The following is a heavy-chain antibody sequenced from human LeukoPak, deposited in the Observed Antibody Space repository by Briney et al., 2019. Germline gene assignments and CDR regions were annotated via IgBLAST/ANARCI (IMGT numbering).Heavy chain of an antibody. CDR2: ITPHNGGT. D-gene: IGHD1-14*01. J-gene: IGHJ5*02. CDR3: ARTKNLYPGWFDP. V-gene: IGHV1-2*02. Sequence: ALVKVSFKASGYTFTGYYIHWVRQAPGQGLEWMGWITPHNGGTNYAQKFQGRVTMTRDTSISTAYMELSRLRSDDTAVYYCARTKNLYPGWFDPWGQGTLVTVSS. CDR1: GYTFTGYY.